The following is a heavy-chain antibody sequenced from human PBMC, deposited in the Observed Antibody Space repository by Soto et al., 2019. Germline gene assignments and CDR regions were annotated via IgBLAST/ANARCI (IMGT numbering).Heavy chain of an antibody. V-gene: IGHV3-30-3*01. J-gene: IGHJ4*02. CDR3: AREPVAATRDDNFDY. Sequence: QVQLVESGGGVVQPGRSLRLSCAASGFTCRSYARHWVRQAPGKGLEWVAVISYDGSNKYYADSVKGRFTNSSDNSKNTLYLQMNSLRAEDTAVYYCAREPVAATRDDNFDYWGQGTLVTESS. CDR2: ISYDGSNK. D-gene: IGHD2-15*01. CDR1: GFTCRSYA.